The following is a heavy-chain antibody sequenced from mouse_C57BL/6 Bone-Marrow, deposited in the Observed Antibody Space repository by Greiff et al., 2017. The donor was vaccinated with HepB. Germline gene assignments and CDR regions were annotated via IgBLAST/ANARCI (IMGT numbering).Heavy chain of an antibody. CDR3: ARGNYGNYEGFDY. CDR1: GYSFTGYY. J-gene: IGHJ2*01. CDR2: INPSTGGT. D-gene: IGHD2-1*01. Sequence: EVKLMESGPELVKPGASVKISCKASGYSFTGYYMNWVKQSPEKSLEWIGEINPSTGGTTYNQKFKAKATLTVDKSSSTAYMQLKSLTSEDSAVYYCARGNYGNYEGFDYWGQGTTLTVSS. V-gene: IGHV1-42*01.